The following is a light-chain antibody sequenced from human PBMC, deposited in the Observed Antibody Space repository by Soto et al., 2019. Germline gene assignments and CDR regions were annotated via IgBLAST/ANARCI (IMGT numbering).Light chain of an antibody. Sequence: QSVLTQPASVSGSPGQSITFSCTGTSSDVGAYYSVSWYQHHPGQAPKLIIYDVSNRPSGVSNRFSGSKSGNTASLTISGLQAEDEADYYCSPYTISNKVVFGGGTKLTVL. CDR1: SSDVGAYYS. CDR3: SPYTISNKVV. J-gene: IGLJ2*01. CDR2: DVS. V-gene: IGLV2-14*03.